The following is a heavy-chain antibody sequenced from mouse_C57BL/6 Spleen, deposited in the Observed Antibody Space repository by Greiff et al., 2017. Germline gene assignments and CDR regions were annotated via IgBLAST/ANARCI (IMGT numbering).Heavy chain of an antibody. CDR3: ARGITLGGFDY. V-gene: IGHV1-50*01. CDR1: GYTFTSYW. CDR2: IDPSDSYT. D-gene: IGHD2-12*01. Sequence: QVQLQQPGAELVKPGASVKLSCKASGYTFTSYWMQWVKQRPGQGLEWIGEIDPSDSYTNYNQKFKGKATLTVDTSSSTAYMQLSSLTSEDSAVYYCARGITLGGFDYWGQGTTLTVSS. J-gene: IGHJ2*01.